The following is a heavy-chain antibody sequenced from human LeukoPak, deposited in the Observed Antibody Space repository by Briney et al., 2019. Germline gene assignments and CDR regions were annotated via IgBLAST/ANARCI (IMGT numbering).Heavy chain of an antibody. V-gene: IGHV4-34*01. D-gene: IGHD2-2*01. CDR1: GGSFSGYY. Sequence: SETLSLTCAVYGGSFSGYYWSWIRQPPGKGLEWIGEINHSGSTNYNPSLKSRVTISVDTSKNQFSLKLSSVTAADTAVYYRARGRLTKRSRYFDLWGRGTLVTVSS. CDR3: ARGRLTKRSRYFDL. J-gene: IGHJ2*01. CDR2: INHSGST.